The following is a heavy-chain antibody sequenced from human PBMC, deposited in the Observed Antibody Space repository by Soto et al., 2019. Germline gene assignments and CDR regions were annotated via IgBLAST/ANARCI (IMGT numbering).Heavy chain of an antibody. J-gene: IGHJ5*02. CDR3: ARSLWCGGGFDP. CDR2: INSDGSST. Sequence: EVPLVESGGGLVQPGGSLRLSCAASGFTFSSYWMHWVRQAPGKGLVWVSRINSDGSSTSYADSGKGRFTISRDTAKNTRYLQMNSLRAEDTAVYCCARSLWCGGGFDPWGQGTLGTVSS. CDR1: GFTFSSYW. V-gene: IGHV3-74*01. D-gene: IGHD3-10*01.